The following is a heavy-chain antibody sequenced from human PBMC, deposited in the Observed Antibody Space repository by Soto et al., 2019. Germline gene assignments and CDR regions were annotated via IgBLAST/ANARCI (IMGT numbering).Heavy chain of an antibody. CDR3: AAHRRGWQEDY. CDR1: GLSFTNYW. Sequence: EVQLVESGGGLVQPGGSLRLSCEASGLSFTNYWMHWVRQAPGKGLVWVSRIVGDGSDTRYADSVKGRCTVSRDNAKNMLFLLISRLRAEDAAVYYCAAHRRGWQEDYWGQGILVTVSS. V-gene: IGHV3-74*01. CDR2: IVGDGSDT. D-gene: IGHD6-19*01. J-gene: IGHJ4*02.